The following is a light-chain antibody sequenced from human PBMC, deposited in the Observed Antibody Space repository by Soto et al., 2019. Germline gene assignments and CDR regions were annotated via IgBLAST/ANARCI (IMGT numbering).Light chain of an antibody. J-gene: IGLJ3*02. CDR3: QTWGTSYVL. V-gene: IGLV4-69*01. CDR2: VNSDGRH. Sequence: QSVLTQSPSASASLGASVKLNCTLSRLHSSYAIAWHQQQPEKGPRYLMRVNSDGRHSKGDGIPDRFSGSSSGAERYLIISSLQSEDEADYYCQTWGTSYVLFGGGTKLTVL. CDR1: RLHSSYA.